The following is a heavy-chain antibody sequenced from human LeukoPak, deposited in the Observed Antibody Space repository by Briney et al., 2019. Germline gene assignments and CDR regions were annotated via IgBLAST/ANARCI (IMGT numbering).Heavy chain of an antibody. J-gene: IGHJ4*02. Sequence: SETLTLTCAVYGGSFSGYYWSWIRQPPGKGLEWIGEINHSGSTNYNPSLKSRVTISVDTSKNQFSLKLSSVTAADTAVYYCARGLITFRTGYYYDSSGYYGYFDYWGQGTLVTVSS. CDR3: ARGLITFRTGYYYDSSGYYGYFDY. D-gene: IGHD3-22*01. CDR2: INHSGST. CDR1: GGSFSGYY. V-gene: IGHV4-34*01.